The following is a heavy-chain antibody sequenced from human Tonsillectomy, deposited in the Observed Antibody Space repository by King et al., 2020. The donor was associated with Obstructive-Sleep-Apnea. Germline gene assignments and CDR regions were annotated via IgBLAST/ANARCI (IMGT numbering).Heavy chain of an antibody. Sequence: VQLVESGGGLVKPGGSLRLSCAASGFTFSNAWMSWVRHAPGKGLEWIGRIKIKTDGGTTDYAAPVKGRFTISRDDAKNTLYLQMNSLKTEDTAVYYCTRSGSYYLSYYYYGMDVWGQGTTVTVSS. V-gene: IGHV3-15*01. CDR1: GFTFSNAW. J-gene: IGHJ6*02. CDR2: IKIKTDGGTT. D-gene: IGHD3-10*01. CDR3: TRSGSYYLSYYYYGMDV.